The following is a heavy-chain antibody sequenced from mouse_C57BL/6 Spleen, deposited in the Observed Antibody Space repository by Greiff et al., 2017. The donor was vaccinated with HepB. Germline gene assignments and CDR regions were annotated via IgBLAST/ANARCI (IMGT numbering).Heavy chain of an antibody. J-gene: IGHJ2*01. CDR2: IDPSDSYT. Sequence: QVQLQQPGAELVMPGASVKLSCKASGYTFTSYWMHWVKQRPGQGLEWIGEIDPSDSYTNYNQKFKGKSTLTVDKSSSTAYMQLSSLTSKDSAVYYCAIITTVGFDYWGQGTTLTVSS. CDR3: AIITTVGFDY. D-gene: IGHD1-1*01. V-gene: IGHV1-69*01. CDR1: GYTFTSYW.